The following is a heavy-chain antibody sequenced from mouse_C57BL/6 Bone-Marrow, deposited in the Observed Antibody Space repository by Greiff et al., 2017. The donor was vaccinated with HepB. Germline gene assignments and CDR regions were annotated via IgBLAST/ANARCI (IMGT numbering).Heavy chain of an antibody. CDR1: GFTFSDYG. V-gene: IGHV5-17*01. J-gene: IGHJ3*01. CDR3: ARGDYDWFAY. D-gene: IGHD2-4*01. Sequence: VQLQESGGGLVKPGGSLKLSCAASGFTFSDYGMHWVRQAPEKGLEWVAYISSGSSTIYYADTVKGRFTISRDNAKNTLFLQMTSLRSEDTAMYYCARGDYDWFAYWGQGTLVTVSA. CDR2: ISSGSSTI.